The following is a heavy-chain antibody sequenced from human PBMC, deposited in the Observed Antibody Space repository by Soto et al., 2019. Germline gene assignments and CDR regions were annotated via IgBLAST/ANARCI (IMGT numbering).Heavy chain of an antibody. D-gene: IGHD2-21*02. CDR2: THHSGST. Sequence: QAQLQQWGTGLLKPSETLSLTCAVYGGSLSGNYWGWIRQPPGKGLEWIGETHHSGSTAYNPSLKSRVTISVARCRNQFSLKLNSVTAADTAVYYCARTTAAIHLNYWSQGTLVTVSS. V-gene: IGHV4-34*01. CDR3: ARTTAAIHLNY. J-gene: IGHJ4*02. CDR1: GGSLSGNY.